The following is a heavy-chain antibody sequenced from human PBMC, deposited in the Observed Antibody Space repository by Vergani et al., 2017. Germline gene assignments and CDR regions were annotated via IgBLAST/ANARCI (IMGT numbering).Heavy chain of an antibody. CDR1: GVSVTDYN. Sequence: QAQLQESGPGLVKPSETLSLTCHVFGVSVTDYNCNWIRQAPGKGLEWIGSLSTTGGAPHASLNPSLKSRVSISVDTSKSQFSLRLTSVTAADSAIYYCAGDTHSWQRADRWGQGLLVSVSS. V-gene: IGHV4-59*02. J-gene: IGHJ5*02. D-gene: IGHD6-13*01. CDR3: AGDTHSWQRADR. CDR2: LSTTGGA.